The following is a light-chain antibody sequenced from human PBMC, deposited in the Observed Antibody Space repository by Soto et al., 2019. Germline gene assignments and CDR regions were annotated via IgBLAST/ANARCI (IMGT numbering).Light chain of an antibody. CDR1: ISDVGGYNY. J-gene: IGLJ1*01. CDR2: DVS. Sequence: QSALTQPRSVSGSPGQSVTISCTGTISDVGGYNYVSWYQQHPGKAPKLMIYDVSKRPSGVPDRFSGSKSGNTASLTISGLQAEDEADYYCCSYAGSYTPPYVFGTGTKVTVL. CDR3: CSYAGSYTPPYV. V-gene: IGLV2-11*01.